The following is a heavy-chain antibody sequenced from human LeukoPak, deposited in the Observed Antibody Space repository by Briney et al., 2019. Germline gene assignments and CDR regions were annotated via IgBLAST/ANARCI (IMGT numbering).Heavy chain of an antibody. Sequence: GGSLRLSCTASGFTFSTYEMNWVRQAPGKGLEWISYISGSGSSIFYADSLQGRFTVSRDNAKNSVYLQMNSLRAEDTAVYYCAREGGFGYDHAFDTWGHGTTVTVSS. CDR3: AREGGFGYDHAFDT. J-gene: IGHJ3*02. D-gene: IGHD3-16*02. CDR1: GFTFSTYE. CDR2: ISGSGSSI. V-gene: IGHV3-48*03.